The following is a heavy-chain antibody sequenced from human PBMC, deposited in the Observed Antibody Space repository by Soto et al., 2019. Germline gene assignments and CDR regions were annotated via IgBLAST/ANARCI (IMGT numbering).Heavy chain of an antibody. D-gene: IGHD3-16*01. CDR2: LSRGDER. V-gene: IGHV4-4*02. CDR3: ATQTISYTWGV. Sequence: QVQLQESGPGLVKPSETLSLTCTVSGAPITTTKWWAWVRLPPGKGLEWIGELSRGDERSSNPSLEGRFTMSIDKYNNHFSLKLTSVTGAATAIYYCATQTISYTWGVWGRGTSVTVSS. CDR1: GAPITTTKW. J-gene: IGHJ6*02.